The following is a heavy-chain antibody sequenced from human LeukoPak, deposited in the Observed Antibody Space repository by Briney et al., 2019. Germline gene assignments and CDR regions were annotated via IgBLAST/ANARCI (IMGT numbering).Heavy chain of an antibody. V-gene: IGHV3-23*01. Sequence: HPGGSLRLSCAASGFTFSSYGMTWVRQAPGKGLEWVSGISGSGSYTYYADSAKGRFTISRDNSKNTLYLQMNSLRAEDTAVYYCAKDDSSGYPYYFDYWGRGTLVTVSS. CDR3: AKDDSSGYPYYFDY. J-gene: IGHJ4*02. CDR2: ISGSGSYT. CDR1: GFTFSSYG. D-gene: IGHD3-22*01.